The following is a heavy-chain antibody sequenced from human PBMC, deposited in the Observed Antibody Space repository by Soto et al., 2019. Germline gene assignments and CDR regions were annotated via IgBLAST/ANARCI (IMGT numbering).Heavy chain of an antibody. CDR3: ARRPLNSNGAY. Sequence: EVQLVESGGDLIQPGGSLRLFCAASGFTVSSNDMSWVRQAPGKGLEWVSLIYSSGSTHYADSVKGRFTISRDNSKNTVHLQMNTLRAEDTAVYYCARRPLNSNGAYWGQGTLVTVSS. CDR2: IYSSGST. D-gene: IGHD3-22*01. CDR1: GFTVSSND. V-gene: IGHV3-53*01. J-gene: IGHJ4*02.